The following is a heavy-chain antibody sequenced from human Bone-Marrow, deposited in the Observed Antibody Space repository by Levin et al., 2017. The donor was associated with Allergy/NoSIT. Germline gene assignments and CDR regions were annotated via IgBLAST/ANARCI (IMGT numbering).Heavy chain of an antibody. CDR2: VSYSGRT. CDR1: GGSISRGEYS. J-gene: IGHJ6*03. D-gene: IGHD3-10*02. Sequence: KPSETLSLTCSVSGGSISRGEYSWSWIRQSPGMGLEWIGHVSYSGRTDYNPSLKSRVSISVDTSKNQVSLKLTSVTAADTAVYYCARETFDMFGPYYYYYMDFWGEGATVTVSS. CDR3: ARETFDMFGPYYYYYMDF. V-gene: IGHV4-30-4*01.